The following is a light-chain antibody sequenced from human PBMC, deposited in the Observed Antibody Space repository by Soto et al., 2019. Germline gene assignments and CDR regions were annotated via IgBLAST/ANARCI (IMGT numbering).Light chain of an antibody. CDR2: DAS. J-gene: IGKJ4*01. CDR3: QQRSNWPLLT. CDR1: QSVSNY. V-gene: IGKV3-11*01. Sequence: EIVLTQSPATLSLSPGERATLSCRASQSVSNYLAWYQQKPGQAPRLLIYDASNRAPGIPARFSGSGSGTDFTLTINSLEPEDFAVYYCQQRSNWPLLTFGGGTKVEIK.